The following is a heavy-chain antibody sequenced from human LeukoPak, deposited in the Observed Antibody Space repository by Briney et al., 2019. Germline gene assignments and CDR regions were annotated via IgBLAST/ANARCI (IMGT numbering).Heavy chain of an antibody. D-gene: IGHD5-24*01. J-gene: IGHJ6*02. Sequence: GGSLRLSCEASGFTFTDYAMHWVRQAPGKGLEWVSLIYSGGSTYYADSVKGRFTISRDNSKNTLYLQMNSLRAEDTAVYYCASRDKGYYYGMDVWGHGTTVTVSS. CDR1: GFTFTDYA. V-gene: IGHV3-66*01. CDR3: ASRDKGYYYGMDV. CDR2: IYSGGST.